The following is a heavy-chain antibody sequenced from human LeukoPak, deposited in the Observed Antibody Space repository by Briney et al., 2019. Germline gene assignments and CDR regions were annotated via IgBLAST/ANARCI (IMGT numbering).Heavy chain of an antibody. J-gene: IGHJ3*02. CDR2: IYTSGST. CDR1: GGSISSGSYY. Sequence: PSQTLSLTCTVSGGSISSGSYYWSWIRQPAGKGLEWIGRIYTSGSTNYNPSLKSRVTMSVDTSKNQFSLKLSSVTAADTAVYYCARLEYSSSSVAFDIWGQGTMVTVSS. D-gene: IGHD6-6*01. V-gene: IGHV4-61*02. CDR3: ARLEYSSSSVAFDI.